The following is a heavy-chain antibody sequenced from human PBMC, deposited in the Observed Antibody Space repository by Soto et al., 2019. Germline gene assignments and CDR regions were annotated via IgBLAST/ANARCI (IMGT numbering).Heavy chain of an antibody. Sequence: EVQLVESGGGLAQPGRSLRLSCAASGFTFDDYAMHWVWQAPGEGLEWVSGINWNSRSIGYAVSLKGRFTISRDNAKNALSLQMNSLGAEDTAFYDCAKDMTDILTQNLDYWGQGTLVTVAS. CDR1: GFTFDDYA. CDR2: INWNSRSI. V-gene: IGHV3-9*01. J-gene: IGHJ4*02. CDR3: AKDMTDILTQNLDY. D-gene: IGHD3-9*01.